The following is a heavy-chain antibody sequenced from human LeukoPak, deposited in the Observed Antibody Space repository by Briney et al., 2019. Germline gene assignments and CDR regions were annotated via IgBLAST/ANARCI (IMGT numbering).Heavy chain of an antibody. J-gene: IGHJ4*02. CDR1: GFTFTSYA. Sequence: GGSLRLSCVASGFTFTSYAMSWVRQAPGKGLEWVSGISGSGDTTYYADSVKGRFTISRDNSKNTLYLQMNSLRAEDTAIYYCAKDRISTSGTVDYWGQGTLVTVSS. CDR2: ISGSGDTT. V-gene: IGHV3-23*01. CDR3: AKDRISTSGTVDY. D-gene: IGHD6-13*01.